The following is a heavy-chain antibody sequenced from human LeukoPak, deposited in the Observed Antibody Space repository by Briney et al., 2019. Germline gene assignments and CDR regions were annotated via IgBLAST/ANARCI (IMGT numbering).Heavy chain of an antibody. D-gene: IGHD3-22*01. V-gene: IGHV4-34*01. J-gene: IGHJ4*02. CDR3: ARLAALYDSSTYYFDY. CDR1: GGSFSGYY. CDR2: INHSGST. Sequence: SETLSLTCAVYGGSFSGYYWSWIRQPPGKGLEWIGEINHSGSTNYNPSLKSRVTISVDTSKNQFSLKPSSVTAADTAVYYCARLAALYDSSTYYFDYWGQGTLVTVSS.